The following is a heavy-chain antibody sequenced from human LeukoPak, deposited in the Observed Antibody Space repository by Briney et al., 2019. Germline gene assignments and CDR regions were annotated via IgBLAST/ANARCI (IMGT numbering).Heavy chain of an antibody. CDR2: IYASGST. J-gene: IGHJ4*02. Sequence: SETLSLTCSVYGGSIGNYYWNWLRQPAGKGLEWIGRIYASGSTNYNPSLKSRVTISIDKSKNHFSLNLKSVTAADTAFYYCARDFYGDDGHHPFDYWGQGIQVTVSS. V-gene: IGHV4-4*07. CDR3: ARDFYGDDGHHPFDY. D-gene: IGHD2/OR15-2a*01. CDR1: GGSIGNYY.